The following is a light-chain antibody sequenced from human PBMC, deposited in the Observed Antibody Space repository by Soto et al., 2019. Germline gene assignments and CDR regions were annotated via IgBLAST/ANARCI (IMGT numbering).Light chain of an antibody. CDR3: SSFRSSSTSYV. Sequence: ALTQPASVSGSPGQSITISCTGTSSDIGDSNYVSWYQQHPGKAPKLVIYDVSNRPSGVSNRFSGSKSANTASLTISGLQAEDEADYYCSSFRSSSTSYVFGTGTKITVL. V-gene: IGLV2-14*03. CDR2: DVS. CDR1: SSDIGDSNY. J-gene: IGLJ1*01.